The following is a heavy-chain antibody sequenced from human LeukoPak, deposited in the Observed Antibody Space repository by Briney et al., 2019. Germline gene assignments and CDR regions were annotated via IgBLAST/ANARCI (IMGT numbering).Heavy chain of an antibody. Sequence: ASVKVSCKASGYTFTERGISWMRHVPGPGLEWIGWISATSGNTYYAQTFQDRVTMTTDASTSTAYMELRDLTADDTAVYYCGKGSAGWSRDPWGQGTLVTVSS. CDR2: ISATSGNT. CDR3: GKGSAGWSRDP. D-gene: IGHD6-19*01. J-gene: IGHJ5*02. V-gene: IGHV1-18*01. CDR1: GYTFTERG.